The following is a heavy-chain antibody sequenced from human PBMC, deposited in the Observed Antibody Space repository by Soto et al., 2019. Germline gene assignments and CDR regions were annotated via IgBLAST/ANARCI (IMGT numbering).Heavy chain of an antibody. CDR2: ISYSGGT. CDR3: ARKDYSDYHGMDV. D-gene: IGHD4-4*01. V-gene: IGHV4-30-4*01. J-gene: IGHJ6*02. CDR1: GDSISSGDDY. Sequence: QVQLQESGPGLVKPSQTLSLTCTVSGDSISSGDDYWSWIRPPPGKGLEWIGYISYSGGTYYNPSLKSPVTISLDTSMNQFSLKLSSVTAADTAVYYCARKDYSDYHGMDVWGQGTTVTVSS.